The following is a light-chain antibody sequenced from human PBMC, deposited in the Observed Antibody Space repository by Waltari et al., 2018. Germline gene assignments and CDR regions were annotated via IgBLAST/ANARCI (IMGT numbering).Light chain of an antibody. Sequence: DIQMTQSPSSVSASVGDRVTIPCRASQVISRWLGWYQQKPGKAPKFLIYDVSTLQSGVPSRFSGSGSGREFTLTISRLEPEDFAVYYCQQYGSLFTFGPGTKVDIK. CDR3: QQYGSLFT. V-gene: IGKV1-12*01. J-gene: IGKJ3*01. CDR1: QVISRW. CDR2: DVS.